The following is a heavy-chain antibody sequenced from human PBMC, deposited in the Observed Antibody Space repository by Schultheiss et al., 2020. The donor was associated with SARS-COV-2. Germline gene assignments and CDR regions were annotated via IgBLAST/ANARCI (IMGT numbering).Heavy chain of an antibody. CDR2: IYYSGST. D-gene: IGHD3-22*01. J-gene: IGHJ4*02. V-gene: IGHV4-39*01. CDR1: GGSISSSSYY. Sequence: SETLSLTCTVSGGSISSSSYYWGWNRQPPGKGLEWIGSIYYSGSTYYNPSLKSRVTIAVDTYKNQFSRKLSTVTAAETAVYYCARHPPDDYYDSGGYPPGEDWGQGTLVTVSS. CDR3: ARHPPDDYYDSGGYPPGED.